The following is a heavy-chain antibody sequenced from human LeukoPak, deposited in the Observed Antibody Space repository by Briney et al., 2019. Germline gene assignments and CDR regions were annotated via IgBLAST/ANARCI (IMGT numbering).Heavy chain of an antibody. J-gene: IGHJ4*02. CDR2: IVGDGNP. CDR1: GLIFITHA. V-gene: IGHV3-23*01. Sequence: GGSLRLSCAASGLIFITHALSWVRQAPGKGLEWVSRIVGDGNPYYADSVKGRFIVSRDQSKNTVFLRMNSLRAEDTAVYYCAKDLRRGDGYLEIDYWGEGALVTVSS. D-gene: IGHD5-24*01. CDR3: AKDLRRGDGYLEIDY.